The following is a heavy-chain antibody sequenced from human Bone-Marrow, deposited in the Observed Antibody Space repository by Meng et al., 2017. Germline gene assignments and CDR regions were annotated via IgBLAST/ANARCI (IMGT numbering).Heavy chain of an antibody. J-gene: IGHJ4*02. CDR3: ARGKHYGDYFDY. CDR1: GGSISSYY. V-gene: IGHV4-59*01. Sequence: QGQLQASGPGLVKPSETLSLPCTVSGGSISSYYWSWIRQPPGKGLEWIGYIYYSGSTNYNPSLKSRVTISVDTSKNQFSLKLSSVTAADTAVYYCARGKHYGDYFDYWGQGTLVTGSS. CDR2: IYYSGST. D-gene: IGHD4-17*01.